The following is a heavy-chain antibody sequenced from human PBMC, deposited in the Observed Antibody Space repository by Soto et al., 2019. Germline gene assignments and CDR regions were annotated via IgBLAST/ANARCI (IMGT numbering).Heavy chain of an antibody. D-gene: IGHD1-26*01. V-gene: IGHV1-2*02. J-gene: IGHJ4*02. CDR1: GYTFTDYY. Sequence: QVQLVQSGAEVRKPGASVKVSCKASGYTFTDYYMHWVRQAPGQGLEWMGWINPKPGGTNYVQKCQGRATMTRDASITTAYMELSRLSSDDTAVYYCARDVVGSDYFDSWGQGTLVTVSS. CDR2: INPKPGGT. CDR3: ARDVVGSDYFDS.